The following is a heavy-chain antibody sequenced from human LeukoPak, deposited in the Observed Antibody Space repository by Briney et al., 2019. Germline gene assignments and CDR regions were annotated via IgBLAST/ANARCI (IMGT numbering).Heavy chain of an antibody. CDR1: GGTFSSYA. CDR2: IIPIFGTA. J-gene: IGHJ4*02. CDR3: ARGTGMTTVVTGAYYFDY. D-gene: IGHD4-23*01. V-gene: IGHV1-69*13. Sequence: ASVKVSCKASGGTFSSYAISWVRQAPGQGLEWMGGIIPIFGTANYAQKFQGRVTITADESTSTAYMELSGLRSEDTAVYYCARGTGMTTVVTGAYYFDYWGQGTLVTVSS.